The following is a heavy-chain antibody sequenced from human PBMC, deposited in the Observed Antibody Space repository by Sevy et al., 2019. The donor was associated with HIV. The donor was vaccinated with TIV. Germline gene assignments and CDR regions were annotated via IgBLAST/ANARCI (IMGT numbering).Heavy chain of an antibody. CDR3: AREDFGSSWLYYYMDV. CDR2: VYASSST. J-gene: IGHJ6*03. V-gene: IGHV4-4*07. Sequence: LPETLSLTCTVSGGSISGYYWSWIRQSAGKGLEWIGRVYASSSTNYNPSLRSRVTISVDTSSNQFSLNLHSVTAADTAVYYCAREDFGSSWLYYYMDVWGKGTPVTVSS. CDR1: GGSISGYY. D-gene: IGHD6-13*01.